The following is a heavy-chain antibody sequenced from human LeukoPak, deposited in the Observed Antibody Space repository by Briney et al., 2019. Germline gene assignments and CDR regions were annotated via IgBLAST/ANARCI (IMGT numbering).Heavy chain of an antibody. D-gene: IGHD1-1*01. J-gene: IGHJ4*02. V-gene: IGHV3-43*02. CDR1: GFTFDRYA. CDR3: TKSEGTGTTGTNPYFFDY. CDR2: ISGDGGDT. Sequence: EGSLRLSCVASGFTFDRYAMHWVRQAPGKGLEWVSLISGDGGDTYYAASVKGRFTFSRDNSKKSLYLQMNSLRTEDTGLYYCTKSEGTGTTGTNPYFFDYWGQGTPVTVSS.